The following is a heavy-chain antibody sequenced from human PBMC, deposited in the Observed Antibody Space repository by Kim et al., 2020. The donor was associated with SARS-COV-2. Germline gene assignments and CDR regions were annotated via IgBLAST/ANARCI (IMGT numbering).Heavy chain of an antibody. Sequence: SETLSLTCAVYGGSFSAYYWSWIRQPPGKGLEWIGEINHSGSTNYNPSLKSRVTISVDTSKNQFSLKLSSVTAADTAVYYCARGTRQWPVRGPYYYYMD. CDR2: INHSGST. V-gene: IGHV4-34*01. J-gene: IGHJ6*03. CDR3: ARGTRQWPVRGPYYYYMD. D-gene: IGHD6-19*01. CDR1: GGSFSAYY.